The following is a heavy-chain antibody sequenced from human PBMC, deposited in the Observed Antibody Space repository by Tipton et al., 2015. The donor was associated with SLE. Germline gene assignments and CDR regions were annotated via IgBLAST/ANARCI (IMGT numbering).Heavy chain of an antibody. J-gene: IGHJ4*02. V-gene: IGHV4-34*01. CDR1: GGSFSGYY. D-gene: IGHD4-23*01. CDR2: INHSGST. CDR3: ARHGGYYFDY. Sequence: TLSPTCAVYGGSFSGYYWSWIRQPPGKGLEWIGEINHSGSTNYNPSLKSRVTISVDTSRNQFSLKLSSVTAADTAVYYCARHGGYYFDYWGQGTLVTVSS.